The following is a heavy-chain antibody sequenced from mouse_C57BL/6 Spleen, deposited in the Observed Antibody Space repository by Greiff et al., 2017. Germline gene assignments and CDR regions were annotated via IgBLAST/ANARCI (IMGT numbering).Heavy chain of an antibody. CDR2: IHPNSGST. V-gene: IGHV1-64*01. CDR3: ARLSTTVVAPFDY. D-gene: IGHD1-1*01. J-gene: IGHJ2*01. Sequence: QVQLQQPGAELVKPGASVKLSCKASGYTFTSYWMLWVKQRPGQGLEWIGMIHPNSGSTNYNEKFKSKATLTVDKSSSTAYMQLSSLTSEDSAVYYCARLSTTVVAPFDYWGQGTTLTVSS. CDR1: GYTFTSYW.